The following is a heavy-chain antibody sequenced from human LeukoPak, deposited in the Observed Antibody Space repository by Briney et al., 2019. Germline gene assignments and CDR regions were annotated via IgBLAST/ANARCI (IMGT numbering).Heavy chain of an antibody. CDR1: GYTFTSYG. V-gene: IGHV1-18*01. Sequence: ASVKVSCKASGYTFTSYGISWVRQAPGQGLEWMGWISAYNGNTNYAQKLQGRVTMTTDTSTSTAYMELRSLRSDDTAVYYCARDLGGIMITFGGVIVFDYWGQGTLVTVSS. D-gene: IGHD3-16*02. CDR2: ISAYNGNT. J-gene: IGHJ4*02. CDR3: ARDLGGIMITFGGVIVFDY.